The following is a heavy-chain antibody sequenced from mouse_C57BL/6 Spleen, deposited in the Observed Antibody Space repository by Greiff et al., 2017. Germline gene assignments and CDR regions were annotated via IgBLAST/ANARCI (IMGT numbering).Heavy chain of an antibody. Sequence: EVQLQESGPVLVKPGASVKMSCKASGYTFTDYYMDWVKQSHGKSLEWIGVINPYNGGTSYNQKFKGKATLTVDKSSSTAYMELNSLTSEDSAVYYCARGLGGDYAMDYWGQGTSVTVSS. D-gene: IGHD3-3*01. J-gene: IGHJ4*01. CDR1: GYTFTDYY. CDR3: ARGLGGDYAMDY. V-gene: IGHV1-19*01. CDR2: INPYNGGT.